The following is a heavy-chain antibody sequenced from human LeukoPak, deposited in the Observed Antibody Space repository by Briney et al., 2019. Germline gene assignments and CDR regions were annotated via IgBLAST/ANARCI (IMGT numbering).Heavy chain of an antibody. CDR3: ARGVPEYYDFWSGYFYYFDY. J-gene: IGHJ4*02. CDR2: VYYSGST. D-gene: IGHD3-3*01. CDR1: GGSINSYY. Sequence: PSETLSLTCTVSGGSINSYYWSWIRQPPGKGLVWIGYVYYSGSTNYNPSLKSRVTISVDTSKNQFSLKLTSVTAADTAVYYCARGVPEYYDFWSGYFYYFDYWGQGTLVTVSS. V-gene: IGHV4-59*01.